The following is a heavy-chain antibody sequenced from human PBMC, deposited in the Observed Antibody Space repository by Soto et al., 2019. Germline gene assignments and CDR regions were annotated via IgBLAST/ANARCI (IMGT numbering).Heavy chain of an antibody. CDR3: ARQRDGY. CDR1: GFTFSRYW. V-gene: IGHV3-7*05. Sequence: EVQLVESGGALVQPGGSLRLSCVGSGFTFSRYWMTWVRQAPGKGLEWVANIKEDGSDKYYVDSVKGRFTISRDNAQNSQYLKRNSMRAEETAVYYCARQRDGYWGQGTLVTVSS. J-gene: IGHJ4*02. CDR2: IKEDGSDK.